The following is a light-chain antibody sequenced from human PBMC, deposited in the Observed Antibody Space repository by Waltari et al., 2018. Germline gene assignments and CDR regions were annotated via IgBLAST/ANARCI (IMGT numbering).Light chain of an antibody. V-gene: IGLV2-8*01. CDR2: DVT. CDR3: CSYSGTNSNYV. Sequence: QSALTQPPTASGSPGQSVTISCTGTSSDVGGFDYVSWYQHPPGNAPKLIMYDVTKRPSGVPDRFSGAKSANTASLTVSGLLAEDEADYYCCSYSGTNSNYVFGTGTKVTVL. J-gene: IGLJ1*01. CDR1: SSDVGGFDY.